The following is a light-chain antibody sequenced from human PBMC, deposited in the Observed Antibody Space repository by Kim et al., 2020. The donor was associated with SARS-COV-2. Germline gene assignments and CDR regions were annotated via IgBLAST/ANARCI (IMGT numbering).Light chain of an antibody. J-gene: IGLJ3*02. CDR1: SGSVSTSYY. V-gene: IGLV8-61*01. Sequence: QTVVTQEPSFSVSPGGTVTLTCGLSSGSVSTSYYPSWYQQTPGQAPRTLIYSTNTRSSGVPDRFSGSILGNKAALTITGAQADDESDYYCVLYMGSGSWVFGGGTQLTFL. CDR2: STN. CDR3: VLYMGSGSWV.